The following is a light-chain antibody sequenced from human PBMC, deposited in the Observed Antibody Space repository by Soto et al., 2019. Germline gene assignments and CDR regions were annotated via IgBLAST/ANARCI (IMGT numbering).Light chain of an antibody. J-gene: IGKJ3*01. Sequence: AIQLTQSPSSLSASVGDRVTITCRASQGLNTNLTWYQQQPGKSPKLLMYGPSTLQKVVPSRFSGNGSGTEFTITISSMQPEDSATYYCQQSSNYFTFGPGTKVAI. CDR1: QGLNTN. V-gene: IGKV1D-13*01. CDR2: GPS. CDR3: QQSSNYFT.